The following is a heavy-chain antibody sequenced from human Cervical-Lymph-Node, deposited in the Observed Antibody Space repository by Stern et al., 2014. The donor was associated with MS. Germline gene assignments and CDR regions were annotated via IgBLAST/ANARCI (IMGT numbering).Heavy chain of an antibody. Sequence: VHLVESGGGLVNPGGSLRLSCEASDFIFSDYYLTWIRQAPGKGLEWVSHISSDGDTTYYADSVKGRFTISRDNADNSVFLQMNDLRADDTAVYYCARGVYAGFYYYGMDVWGQGTTVIVS. D-gene: IGHD2/OR15-2a*01. V-gene: IGHV3-11*01. J-gene: IGHJ6*02. CDR2: ISSDGDTT. CDR1: DFIFSDYY. CDR3: ARGVYAGFYYYGMDV.